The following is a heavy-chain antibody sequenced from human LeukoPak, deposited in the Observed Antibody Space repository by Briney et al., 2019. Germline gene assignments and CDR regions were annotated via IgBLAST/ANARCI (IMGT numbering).Heavy chain of an antibody. CDR2: IYSGGST. J-gene: IGHJ4*02. V-gene: IGHV3-53*01. CDR1: GFTVSSNY. Sequence: HPGGSLRLSCAASGFTVSSNYMSWVRQAPGKGLEWVSVIYSGGSTYYADSVKGRFTISRDNSKNTLYLQMNSLRAEDTAVYYCARDGIYCSSTSCSHFDYWGQGTLVTVSS. D-gene: IGHD2-2*01. CDR3: ARDGIYCSSTSCSHFDY.